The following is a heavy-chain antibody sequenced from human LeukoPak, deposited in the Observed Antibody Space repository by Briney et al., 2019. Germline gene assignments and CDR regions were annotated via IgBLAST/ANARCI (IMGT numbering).Heavy chain of an antibody. V-gene: IGHV3-66*01. CDR3: ARGNSATTTFDF. J-gene: IGHJ4*02. CDR1: GFTFSSYS. D-gene: IGHD4-17*01. CDR2: IMPGGHI. Sequence: PGGSLRLSCAASGFTFSSYSMNWVRQAPGKGLEWVSFIMPGGHIDYTDSVKGRFTISRDSFKNTLSLQMNSLRVDDSAVYYCARGNSATTTFDFWGQGTLVTVSS.